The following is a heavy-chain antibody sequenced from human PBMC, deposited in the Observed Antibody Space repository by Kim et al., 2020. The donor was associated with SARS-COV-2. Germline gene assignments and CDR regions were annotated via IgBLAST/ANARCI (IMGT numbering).Heavy chain of an antibody. Sequence: ASVKVSCKASGYTFTSYDINWVRQATGQGLEWVGWMNPNSGNTGYAQKFKGRVTMTRNTSISTAYMDLSSLRSDDTAVYYCARAPAWGACGNTYYYFDFWGQGTLVTVSS. D-gene: IGHD3-16*01. V-gene: IGHV1-8*01. CDR3: ARAPAWGACGNTYYYFDF. J-gene: IGHJ4*02. CDR2: MNPNSGNT. CDR1: GYTFTSYD.